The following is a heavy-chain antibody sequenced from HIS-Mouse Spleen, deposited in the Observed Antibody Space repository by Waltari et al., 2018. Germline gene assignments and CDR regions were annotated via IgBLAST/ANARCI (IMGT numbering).Heavy chain of an antibody. CDR1: GYTFTSYY. CDR3: ASSIAAAGKNLGYFQH. V-gene: IGHV1-46*01. D-gene: IGHD6-13*01. J-gene: IGHJ1*01. Sequence: QVQLVQSGAEVKKPGASVKVSCKASGYTFTSYYMHWVRQAPGQGLEWMGKINPSGGSTSYAQQFQGRVTMTRDTSTSTVYMELSSLRSEDTAVYYCASSIAAAGKNLGYFQHWGQGTLVTVSS. CDR2: INPSGGST.